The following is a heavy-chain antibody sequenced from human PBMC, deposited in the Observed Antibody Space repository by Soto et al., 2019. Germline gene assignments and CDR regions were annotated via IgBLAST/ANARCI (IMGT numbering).Heavy chain of an antibody. CDR2: INPSGGST. CDR1: GYTFTSYY. Sequence: ASVKVSCKASGYTFTSYYMHWVRQAPGQGLEWMGIINPSGGSTGYAQKFQGRVTMTRDTSTSTVYMELSSLRSEDTAVYYCARGLSYSSSWYLAMGLWFDPWGQGTLVTVSS. CDR3: ARGLSYSSSWYLAMGLWFDP. V-gene: IGHV1-46*01. D-gene: IGHD6-13*01. J-gene: IGHJ5*02.